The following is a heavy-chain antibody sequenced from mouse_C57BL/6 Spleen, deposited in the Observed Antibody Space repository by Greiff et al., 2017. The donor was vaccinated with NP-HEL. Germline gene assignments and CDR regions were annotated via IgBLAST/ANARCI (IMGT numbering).Heavy chain of an antibody. Sequence: QVQLQQSGAELVRPGASVTLSCKASAYTFTDYELHWVKQTPVHGLEWIGAIDPETGGTAYNQKFKGKAILTADKSSSTAYMELRILTSEDSAVYYSTRFNTPFDYWGKGTTLTVSS. V-gene: IGHV1-15*01. CDR1: AYTFTDYE. CDR3: TRFNTPFDY. J-gene: IGHJ2*01. D-gene: IGHD5-1-1*01. CDR2: IDPETGGT.